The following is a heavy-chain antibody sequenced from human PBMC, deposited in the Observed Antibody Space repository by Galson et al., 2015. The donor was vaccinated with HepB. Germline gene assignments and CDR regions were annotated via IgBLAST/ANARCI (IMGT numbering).Heavy chain of an antibody. V-gene: IGHV4-59*01. D-gene: IGHD6-13*01. CDR2: IYDSANT. J-gene: IGHJ4*02. CDR1: GDSLSRYY. Sequence: SETLSLTCTVSGDSLSRYYWSWIRQSPGKGLEWVGYIYDSANTHYNPSLKSRVTISVDTSKNQFSLKLSSVTAADTAVYYCARETAVVAGIAAAGNYFDYWGQGTLVTVSS. CDR3: ARETAVVAGIAAAGNYFDY.